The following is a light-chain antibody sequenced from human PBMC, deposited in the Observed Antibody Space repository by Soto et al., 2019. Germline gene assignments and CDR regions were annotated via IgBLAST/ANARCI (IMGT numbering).Light chain of an antibody. CDR1: TSDVGGYNY. V-gene: IGLV2-14*01. Sequence: QYVLTQPASVSGSPGQAITISCTGTTSDVGGYNYVSWYQQHPGKAPKLMIYDVSNRPSGFSNRFSGSKSGNTASLTISGLQAEDEADYYCSSYTSSSTLVVFGGGTKLTVL. CDR2: DVS. J-gene: IGLJ2*01. CDR3: SSYTSSSTLVV.